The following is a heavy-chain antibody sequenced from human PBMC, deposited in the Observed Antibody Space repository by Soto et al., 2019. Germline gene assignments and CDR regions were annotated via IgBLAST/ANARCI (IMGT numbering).Heavy chain of an antibody. J-gene: IGHJ4*02. CDR1: GGSISRGGYS. CDR2: IYHSGST. Sequence: PSETLSLTCGVSGGSISRGGYSWSWIRQPPGKGLEWIGYIYHSGSTYYNPSLKSRVTISVDRSKNQFSLKLSSVTAADTAVYYCARGRIFFDYWGQGTLVTVSS. CDR3: ARGRIFFDY. D-gene: IGHD3-9*01. V-gene: IGHV4-30-2*01.